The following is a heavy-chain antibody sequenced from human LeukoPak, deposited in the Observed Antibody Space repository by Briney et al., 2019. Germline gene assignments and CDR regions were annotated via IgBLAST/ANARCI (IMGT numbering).Heavy chain of an antibody. Sequence: SETLSLTCSVSGGSISGSNYYWTWIRQPPGKGLEWIGSIYYSGSTYYNPSLKSRVAISADTSKNQFSLKLSSVTAADTAVYYCARRGSHNGGYYAMDVWGQGTTVTVSS. CDR2: IYYSGST. V-gene: IGHV4-39*01. D-gene: IGHD7-27*01. J-gene: IGHJ6*02. CDR3: ARRGSHNGGYYAMDV. CDR1: GGSISGSNYY.